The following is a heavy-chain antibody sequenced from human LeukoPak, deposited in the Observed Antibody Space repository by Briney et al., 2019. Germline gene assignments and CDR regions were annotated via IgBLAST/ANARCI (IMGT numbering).Heavy chain of an antibody. V-gene: IGHV1-8*01. CDR3: ARRIAAAGVGIVY. CDR2: MNPDSGNT. D-gene: IGHD6-13*01. J-gene: IGHJ4*02. Sequence: ASVKVSCKASGHTFTSYDINWVRQATGQGLEWMGWMNPDSGNTGYAQKFQGRVTMTRNPSISTAYMELGSLTSEDTAVYYCARRIAAAGVGIVYWGQGTLVTVSS. CDR1: GHTFTSYD.